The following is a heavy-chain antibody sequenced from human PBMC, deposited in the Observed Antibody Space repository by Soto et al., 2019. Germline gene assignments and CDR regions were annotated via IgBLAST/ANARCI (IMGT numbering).Heavy chain of an antibody. CDR1: GGSISSSSYY. CDR2: IYYSGST. Sequence: QLQLQESGPGLVKPSETLSLTCTVSGGSISSSSYYWGWIRQPPGKGLEWIGSIYYSGSTYYNPSLKSRVTISVDTSKNQFSLKLSSVTAADTAVYYCARGRRTAAAGKYFDYWGQGTLVTVSS. CDR3: ARGRRTAAAGKYFDY. D-gene: IGHD6-13*01. V-gene: IGHV4-39*01. J-gene: IGHJ4*02.